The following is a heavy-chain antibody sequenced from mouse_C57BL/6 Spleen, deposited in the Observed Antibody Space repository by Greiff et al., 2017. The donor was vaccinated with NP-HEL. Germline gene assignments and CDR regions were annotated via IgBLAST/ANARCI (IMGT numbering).Heavy chain of an antibody. Sequence: QVQLQQPGAELVKPGASVKMSCKASGYTFTSYWITWVKQRPGQGLEWIGDIYPGSGSTNYNEKFKSKATLTVDTSSSTAYMQLISLTSEDSAVYYCARSDYFDGSSPFDYWGQGTTLTVSS. D-gene: IGHD1-1*01. CDR2: IYPGSGST. CDR3: ARSDYFDGSSPFDY. CDR1: GYTFTSYW. V-gene: IGHV1-55*01. J-gene: IGHJ2*01.